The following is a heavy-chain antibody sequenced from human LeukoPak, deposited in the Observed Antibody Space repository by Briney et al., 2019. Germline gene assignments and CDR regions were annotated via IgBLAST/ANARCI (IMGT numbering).Heavy chain of an antibody. J-gene: IGHJ4*02. CDR2: MNPNTGNT. CDR1: GYTFTSFD. D-gene: IGHD4-17*01. CDR3: ARNYGDLDY. Sequence: ASVKVSCKASGYTFTSFDINWVRQATGQGLEWMGWMNPNTGNTGYAQKFQGRVTMTRDTSISTAYMELSSLRSEDTAVYYCARNYGDLDYWGQGTLVTVSS. V-gene: IGHV1-8*01.